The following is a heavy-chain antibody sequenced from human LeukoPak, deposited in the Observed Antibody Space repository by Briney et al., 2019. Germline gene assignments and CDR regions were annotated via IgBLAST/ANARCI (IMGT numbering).Heavy chain of an antibody. CDR3: AKDSVGHAGGKAYMDV. V-gene: IGHV3-23*01. CDR2: ISGSGGST. Sequence: GGSLRLSCAASGFTFSSYAMSWVRQAPGKGLEWVSAISGSGGSTYYADSVKGRFTISRDNSKNTLYLQMNSLRAEDTAVYYCAKDSVGHAGGKAYMDVWGKGTTVTISS. J-gene: IGHJ6*03. D-gene: IGHD4-23*01. CDR1: GFTFSSYA.